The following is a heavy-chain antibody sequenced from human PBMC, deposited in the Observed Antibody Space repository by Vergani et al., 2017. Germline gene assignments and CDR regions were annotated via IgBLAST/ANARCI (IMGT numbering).Heavy chain of an antibody. J-gene: IGHJ6*02. Sequence: QVKLQESGPGLVKPSETLSLTCTVSGGSISSNSYYWSWIRQPPGKGLEWIGSVSYSGTTFYNPSLKSRVTVSVDTSKNHFSLKLNSVTAADTAVYYCASPLYSXGFLGYYSYALDVWGQGTAVTVSS. V-gene: IGHV4-39*02. D-gene: IGHD6-19*01. CDR1: GGSISSNSYY. CDR3: ASPLYSXGFLGYYSYALDV. CDR2: VSYSGTT.